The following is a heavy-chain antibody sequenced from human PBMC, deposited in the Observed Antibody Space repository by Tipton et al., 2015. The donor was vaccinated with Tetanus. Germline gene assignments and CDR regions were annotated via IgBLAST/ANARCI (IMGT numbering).Heavy chain of an antibody. V-gene: IGHV4-30-4*01. J-gene: IGHJ5*02. CDR3: ARGSDIVVVPGVTRADWFDP. CDR2: ICYSGST. Sequence: TLSLTCTVSGGSITDKKYYWGWIRQPPGKGLEWIGYICYSGSTYYNPSLKGRVTVSLDTSKNQFSLKLTSVTAADTAMYYCARGSDIVVVPGVTRADWFDPWGQGTLVTVSS. D-gene: IGHD2-2*01. CDR1: GGSITDKKYY.